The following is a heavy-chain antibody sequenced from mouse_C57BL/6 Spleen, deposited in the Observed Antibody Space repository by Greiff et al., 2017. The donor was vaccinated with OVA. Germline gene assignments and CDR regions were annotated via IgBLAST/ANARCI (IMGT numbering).Heavy chain of an antibody. CDR1: GYSITSGYY. CDR2: ISYDGSN. V-gene: IGHV3-6*01. D-gene: IGHD1-1*01. Sequence: DVKLQESGPGLVKPSQSLSLTCSVTGYSITSGYYWNWIRQFPGNKLEWMGYISYDGSNNYNPSLKNRISITRDTSKNQFFLKLNSVTTEDTATYYCARKDGSRPWFAYWGQGTLVTVSA. CDR3: ARKDGSRPWFAY. J-gene: IGHJ3*01.